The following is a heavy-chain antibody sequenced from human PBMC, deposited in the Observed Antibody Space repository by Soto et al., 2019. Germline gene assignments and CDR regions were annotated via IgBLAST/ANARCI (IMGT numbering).Heavy chain of an antibody. Sequence: QVQLQESGPGLVKPSETLSLTCTVSGGSISSYYWSWIRQTAGKGLEWIGRIYTSGSTNYNVSLKSRVTMSVDTSKNQFSLKLRAVTAADTAVYYCARDTIAAGGRASSGAFDIWGQGTMVTVSS. J-gene: IGHJ3*02. CDR1: GGSISSYY. CDR3: ARDTIAAGGRASSGAFDI. D-gene: IGHD6-13*01. CDR2: IYTSGST. V-gene: IGHV4-4*07.